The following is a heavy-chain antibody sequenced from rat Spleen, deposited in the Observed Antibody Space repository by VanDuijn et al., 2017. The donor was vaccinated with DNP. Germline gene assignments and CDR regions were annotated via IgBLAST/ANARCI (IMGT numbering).Heavy chain of an antibody. Sequence: EVQLVESGGGLVQPGRSLKLSCAASGFTFSKYGMAWIRQAPGKGLEWVASITNTGDSTYYSDSVKGRFTVSRDNAKNTQYLQMDSLRSEDTATYYCARWGYQLDVMDAWGQGASVTVSS. V-gene: IGHV5-29*01. CDR3: ARWGYQLDVMDA. CDR1: GFTFSKYG. CDR2: ITNTGDST. D-gene: IGHD4-3*01. J-gene: IGHJ4*01.